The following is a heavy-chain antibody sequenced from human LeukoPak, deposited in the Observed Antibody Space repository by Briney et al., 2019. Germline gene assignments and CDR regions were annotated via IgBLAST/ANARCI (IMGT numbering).Heavy chain of an antibody. CDR3: AREDTAMVWEISDAFDI. D-gene: IGHD5-18*01. J-gene: IGHJ3*02. V-gene: IGHV3-21*01. CDR2: ISFSGSYI. Sequence: GGSLRLSCAASGFTFSSYSMNWVRQAPGKGLEWVSSISFSGSYIYYADSVKGRFTISRDNAKNSLYLQMNSLRAEDTAVYYCAREDTAMVWEISDAFDIWGQGTMVTVSS. CDR1: GFTFSSYS.